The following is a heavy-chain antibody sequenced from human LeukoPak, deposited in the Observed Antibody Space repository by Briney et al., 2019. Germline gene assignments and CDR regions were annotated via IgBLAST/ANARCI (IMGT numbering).Heavy chain of an antibody. CDR1: GGSISSSSYY. V-gene: IGHV4-39*01. CDR3: ARHRRDIVVVPAATPFDY. J-gene: IGHJ4*02. CDR2: IYYSGST. D-gene: IGHD2-2*01. Sequence: PSETLSLTCTVSGGSISSSSYYWGWIRQPPGKGLEWIGSIYYSGSTYYNPSLKSRVTISVDTSKNQFSLKLRSVTAADTAVYYCARHRRDIVVVPAATPFDYWGQGTLVTVSS.